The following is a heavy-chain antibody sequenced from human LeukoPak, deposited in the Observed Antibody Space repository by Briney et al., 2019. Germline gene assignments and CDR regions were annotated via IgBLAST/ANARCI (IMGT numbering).Heavy chain of an antibody. CDR1: GFTFSSFA. J-gene: IGHJ4*02. V-gene: IGHV3-64D*09. Sequence: GGSLRLSCSASGFTFSSFAMHWVRQAPGKGLEYVSAINSNGDITDYADSVKGRFTISRDNSKNTLYLQMSSLRAEDTAIYYCVKDLEYSCSPHWGQGTLVTVSS. CDR2: INSNGDIT. D-gene: IGHD6-13*01. CDR3: VKDLEYSCSPH.